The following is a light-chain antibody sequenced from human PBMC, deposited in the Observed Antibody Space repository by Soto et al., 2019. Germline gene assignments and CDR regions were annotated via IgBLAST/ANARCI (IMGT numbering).Light chain of an antibody. CDR1: QSVRIN. CDR2: GAS. Sequence: EIVMTQSPATLAVSPGERATLSCRASQSVRINVAWYQQKNGQAPRLLVYGASTRATGIPDRFSGSGSETEYTLTISSLQSEDYAIYYCQQYNNWPPWTFGQGTKVDIK. V-gene: IGKV3-15*01. CDR3: QQYNNWPPWT. J-gene: IGKJ1*01.